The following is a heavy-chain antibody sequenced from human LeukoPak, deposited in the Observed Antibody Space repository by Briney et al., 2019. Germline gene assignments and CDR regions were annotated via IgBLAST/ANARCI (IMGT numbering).Heavy chain of an antibody. J-gene: IGHJ6*02. CDR3: AKMLGYCSSTSCHLYYYYGTDV. V-gene: IGHV3-23*01. CDR2: ISGSGGST. CDR1: GFTFSSYA. D-gene: IGHD2-2*01. Sequence: GGSLRLSCAASGFTFSSYAVSWVRQAPGKGLEWVSAISGSGGSTYYAGSVKGRFTISRDNSKNTLYLQMNSLRAEDTAVYYCAKMLGYCSSTSCHLYYYYGTDVWGQGTTVTVSS.